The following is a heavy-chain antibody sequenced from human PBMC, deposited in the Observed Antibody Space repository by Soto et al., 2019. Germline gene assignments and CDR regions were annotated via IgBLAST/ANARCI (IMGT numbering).Heavy chain of an antibody. CDR1: GFTFSSYS. CDR2: ISSSSSYI. D-gene: IGHD3-3*01. J-gene: IGHJ6*02. CDR3: ARERDHDFWSGTPRNTYYYYGMDV. Sequence: EVQLVESGGGLVKPGGSLRLSCAASGFTFSSYSMNWVRQAPGKGLEWVSSISSSSSYIYYADSVKGRFTISRDNAKNSLYLQMNSLRAEDTAVYYCARERDHDFWSGTPRNTYYYYGMDVWGQGTTVTVSS. V-gene: IGHV3-21*01.